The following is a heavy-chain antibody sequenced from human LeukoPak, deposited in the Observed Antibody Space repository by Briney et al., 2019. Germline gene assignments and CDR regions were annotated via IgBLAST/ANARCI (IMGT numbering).Heavy chain of an antibody. V-gene: IGHV3-15*01. CDR2: IKSKTDGGTT. CDR3: TTSTPLYNWNDVWIGVYYYGMDV. J-gene: IGHJ6*02. CDR1: GFTFSNAW. D-gene: IGHD1-1*01. Sequence: PGGSLRLSCAAYGFTFSNAWMSWVRQAPGKGLEWVGRIKSKTDGGTTDYAAPVKGRFTISRDDSKNTLYLQMNSLKTEDTAVYYCTTSTPLYNWNDVWIGVYYYGMDVWGQGTTVTVSS.